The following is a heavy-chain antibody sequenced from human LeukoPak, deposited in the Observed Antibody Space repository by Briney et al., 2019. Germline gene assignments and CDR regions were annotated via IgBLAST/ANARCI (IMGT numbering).Heavy chain of an antibody. CDR1: GFTFSRYS. V-gene: IGHV3-21*01. CDR2: ISRSSSYI. CDR3: ARVEGGSRDGYNFDY. J-gene: IGHJ4*02. D-gene: IGHD5-24*01. Sequence: GGSLRLSCADSGFTFSRYSMNWVRQAPGEGLEWVSYISRSSSYIYHADSVKGRFTLSRDNAKNYLYLQMNSLGAEETAVYYCARVEGGSRDGYNFDYWCQGTLVTVSS.